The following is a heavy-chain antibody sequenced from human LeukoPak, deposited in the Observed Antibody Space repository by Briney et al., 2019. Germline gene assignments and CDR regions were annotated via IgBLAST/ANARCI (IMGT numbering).Heavy chain of an antibody. V-gene: IGHV4-34*01. CDR2: INHSGGT. J-gene: IGHJ6*02. D-gene: IGHD4-17*01. CDR3: ATTRPGPTYFYYGLGV. Sequence: IWVGDLSVKGMEWIGEINHSGGTNFNPSLKSRVTISVDTSKSHFSLRLSSVTGADTAVYYCATTRPGPTYFYYGLGVWGQGTTVTVSS.